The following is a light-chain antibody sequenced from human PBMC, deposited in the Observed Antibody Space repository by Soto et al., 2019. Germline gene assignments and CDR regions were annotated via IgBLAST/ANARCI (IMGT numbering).Light chain of an antibody. Sequence: EIVLMQSPGTLPLSPGERATLSCRASQSVSSSYLAWYQQKPGQAPRLLIYGASSSMTGIPDRFSGSGSGTYFTLNISRLEPEDFAVYYCQQYGSSPRGYTFGQGTKLEIK. V-gene: IGKV3-20*01. J-gene: IGKJ2*01. CDR3: QQYGSSPRGYT. CDR1: QSVSSSY. CDR2: GAS.